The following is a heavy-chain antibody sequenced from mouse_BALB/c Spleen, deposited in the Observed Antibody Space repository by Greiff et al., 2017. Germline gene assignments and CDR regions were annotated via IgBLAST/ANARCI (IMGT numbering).Heavy chain of an antibody. V-gene: IGHV1-69*02. J-gene: IGHJ4*01. CDR1: GYTFTSYW. Sequence: QVQLQQPGAELVKPGASVKLSCKASGYTFTSYWMHWVKQRPGQGLEWIGEIDPSDSYTNYNQKFKGKATLTVDKSSSTAYMQLSSLTSEDSAGYYCARFYYYSMDYWGQGTSVTVSS. CDR3: ARFYYYSMDY. CDR2: IDPSDSYT.